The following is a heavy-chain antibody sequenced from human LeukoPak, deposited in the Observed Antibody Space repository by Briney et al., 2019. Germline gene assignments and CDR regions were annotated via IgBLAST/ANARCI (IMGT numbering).Heavy chain of an antibody. Sequence: GESLQISCNGSGYSFTSYWIGWVRPMPGKGLEWMGIIYPGDSDTRYSPSFQGQVTISADKSISTAYLRWSSLKASDTAMYYCARRAGEAFDIWGQGTMVTVSS. V-gene: IGHV5-51*01. CDR1: GYSFTSYW. CDR3: ARRAGEAFDI. D-gene: IGHD3-10*01. J-gene: IGHJ3*02. CDR2: IYPGDSDT.